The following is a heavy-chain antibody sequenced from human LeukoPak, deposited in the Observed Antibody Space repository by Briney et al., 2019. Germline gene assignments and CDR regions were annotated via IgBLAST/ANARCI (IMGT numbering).Heavy chain of an antibody. Sequence: PGGSLRLSCAASGFTFSSYWMHWVRQAPGKGLVWVSRINSDGSSTNYADSVKGRFTISRDNAKNTLYLQMNSLRAEDTAVYYCARDSTVTSYYYYYMDVWGKGSTVTVSS. CDR2: INSDGSST. CDR3: ARDSTVTSYYYYYMDV. V-gene: IGHV3-74*01. J-gene: IGHJ6*03. CDR1: GFTFSSYW. D-gene: IGHD4-17*01.